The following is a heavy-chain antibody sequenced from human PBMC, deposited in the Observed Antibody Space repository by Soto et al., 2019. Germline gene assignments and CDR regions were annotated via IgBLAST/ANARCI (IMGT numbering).Heavy chain of an antibody. Sequence: TSETLSLTCTVSGGSISSGDYYWSWIRQPPGKGLEWIGYIYYSGSTYYNPSLKSRVTISVDTSKNQFSLKLSSVTAADTAVYYCARHVADIVLVPAAMIPFYYYYGMDVWGQGTTVTVSS. J-gene: IGHJ6*02. CDR3: ARHVADIVLVPAAMIPFYYYYGMDV. D-gene: IGHD2-2*01. CDR2: IYYSGST. V-gene: IGHV4-30-4*01. CDR1: GGSISSGDYY.